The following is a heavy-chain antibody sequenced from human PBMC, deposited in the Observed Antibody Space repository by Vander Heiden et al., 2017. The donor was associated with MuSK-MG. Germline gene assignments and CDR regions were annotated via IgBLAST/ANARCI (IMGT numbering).Heavy chain of an antibody. CDR1: GCSISSSSYY. J-gene: IGHJ4*02. D-gene: IGHD6-13*01. CDR3: ARQGSRGIAAAGTHDY. Sequence: TLSLTCTVSGCSISSSSYYWGWIRQPPGKGLEWIGSIYYSGSTYYNPSLKSRVTISVDTSKNQFSLKLSSVTAADTAVYYCARQGSRGIAAAGTHDYWGQGTLVTVSS. CDR2: IYYSGST. V-gene: IGHV4-39*01.